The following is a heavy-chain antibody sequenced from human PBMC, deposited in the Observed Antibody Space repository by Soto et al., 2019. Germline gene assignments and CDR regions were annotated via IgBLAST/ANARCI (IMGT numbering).Heavy chain of an antibody. CDR3: ARTTTVAGTPKFDY. D-gene: IGHD6-19*01. Sequence: QVQLLESGGGVVQPGRSLRVSCAASGFTFSSFNMHWVRQAPGKGLEWVALISYDGSNKYVDSVKGRFTISRDNSKNTLYLPMNSLRAEDTAVYYCARTTTVAGTPKFDYWGQGTLVTVSS. V-gene: IGHV3-30-3*01. J-gene: IGHJ4*02. CDR1: GFTFSSFN. CDR2: ISYDGSNK.